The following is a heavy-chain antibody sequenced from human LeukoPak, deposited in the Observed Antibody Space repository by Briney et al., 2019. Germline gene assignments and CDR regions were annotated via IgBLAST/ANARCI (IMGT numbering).Heavy chain of an antibody. D-gene: IGHD3-10*01. J-gene: IGHJ5*02. V-gene: IGHV1-69*01. CDR1: GGTFSSYA. Sequence: SVKVSCKASGGTFSSYAISWVRQAPGQGLEWMGGIIPIFGTANYAQKFQDRVTITADESTSTAYMELSSLRSEDTPVHYCATDVSYGSAPTRFNPWGHGAPVTVSS. CDR3: ATDVSYGSAPTRFNP. CDR2: IIPIFGTA.